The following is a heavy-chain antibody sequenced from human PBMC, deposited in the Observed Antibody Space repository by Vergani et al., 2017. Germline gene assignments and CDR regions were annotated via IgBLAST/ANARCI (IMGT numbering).Heavy chain of an antibody. V-gene: IGHV4-31*03. Sequence: QVQLQESGPGLVKPSQTLSLTCTVSGGSISSGGYYWSWIRQPTGKGLEWIGYIYYSGSTYYYPYLKSRVTISVDTSKNQFSLKLSSVTAADTAVYYCAIGPTTVEWLFPFDYWGQGTLVTVSS. D-gene: IGHD3-3*01. CDR1: GGSISSGGYY. CDR3: AIGPTTVEWLFPFDY. CDR2: IYYSGST. J-gene: IGHJ4*02.